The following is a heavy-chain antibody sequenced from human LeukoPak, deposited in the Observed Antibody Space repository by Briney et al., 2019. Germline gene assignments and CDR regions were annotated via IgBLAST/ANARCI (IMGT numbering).Heavy chain of an antibody. CDR2: IIPIFGTA. Sequence: ASVKVSCKASGGTFSSYAISWVRQAPGQGLEWMGGIIPIFGTANYAQKFQSRVTITTDESTSTAYMELSSLRSEDTAVYYCARGAIPSNYDILTGYYYYYYMDVWGKGTTVTVSS. D-gene: IGHD3-9*01. V-gene: IGHV1-69*05. J-gene: IGHJ6*03. CDR3: ARGAIPSNYDILTGYYYYYYMDV. CDR1: GGTFSSYA.